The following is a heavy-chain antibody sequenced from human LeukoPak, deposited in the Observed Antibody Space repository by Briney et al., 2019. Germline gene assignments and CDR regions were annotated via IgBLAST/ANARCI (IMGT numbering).Heavy chain of an antibody. V-gene: IGHV1-18*01. Sequence: ASVKVSRKASGYTFTSYGISWVRQAPGQGLEWMGWISAYNGNTNYAQKLQGRVTMTTDTSTSTAYMELRSLRSDDTAVYYCARGEGNYDFWSGYYTDAFDIWGQGTMVTVSS. D-gene: IGHD3-3*01. J-gene: IGHJ3*02. CDR2: ISAYNGNT. CDR1: GYTFTSYG. CDR3: ARGEGNYDFWSGYYTDAFDI.